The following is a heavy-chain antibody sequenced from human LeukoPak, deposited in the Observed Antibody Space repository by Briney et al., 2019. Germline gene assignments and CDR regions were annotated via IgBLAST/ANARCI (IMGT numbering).Heavy chain of an antibody. V-gene: IGHV4-39*01. J-gene: IGHJ4*02. CDR3: ARESSSRPYYFDY. Sequence: SETLSLTCTVSGGSISSSSYYWCWIRQPPGKGLEWIGSIYYSGSTYYNPSLKSRVTISVDTSKNQFSLKLSSVTAADTAVYYCARESSSRPYYFDYWGQGTLVTVSS. CDR1: GGSISSSSYY. D-gene: IGHD6-13*01. CDR2: IYYSGST.